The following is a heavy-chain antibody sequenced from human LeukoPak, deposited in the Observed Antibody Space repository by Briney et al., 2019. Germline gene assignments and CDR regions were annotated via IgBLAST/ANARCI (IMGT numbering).Heavy chain of an antibody. CDR2: ISGSGGST. Sequence: PGGSLRLSCAASGFTFSSYAMSWVRQAPGKGLEWVSAISGSGGSTYYADSVKGRFTISRDNSKNTLYLQMNSLRAGDTAVYYCAKDQYSYGSQTVFDYWGQGTLVTVSS. V-gene: IGHV3-23*01. J-gene: IGHJ4*02. D-gene: IGHD5-18*01. CDR1: GFTFSSYA. CDR3: AKDQYSYGSQTVFDY.